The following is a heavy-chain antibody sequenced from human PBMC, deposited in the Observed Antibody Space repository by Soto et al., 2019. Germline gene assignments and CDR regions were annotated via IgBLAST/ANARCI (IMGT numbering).Heavy chain of an antibody. D-gene: IGHD7-27*01. J-gene: IGHJ6*03. CDR1: GFTVSSNY. Sequence: GGSLRLSCAASGFTVSSNYMSWVRQAPGKGLEWVSVIYSGGSTYYADSVKGRFTISRDNSKNTLYLQMNSLRAEDTAVYYCARASAQTGDYYYYYMDVWGKGTTVTVSS. CDR3: ARASAQTGDYYYYYMDV. CDR2: IYSGGST. V-gene: IGHV3-66*01.